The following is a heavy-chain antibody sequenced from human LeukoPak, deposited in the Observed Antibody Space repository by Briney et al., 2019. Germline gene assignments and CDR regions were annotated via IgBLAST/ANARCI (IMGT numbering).Heavy chain of an antibody. V-gene: IGHV1-8*03. CDR1: GYTFSTYD. Sequence: GASVKVSCKTSGYTFSTYDINWVRQAAGQGLEWMGWMNPNSGNTGFAQKFQGRATITRDTSITTAYLELSSLRSEDTAVYYCARAIRYQLLSDYWGQGTLVTVPS. J-gene: IGHJ4*02. D-gene: IGHD2-2*01. CDR3: ARAIRYQLLSDY. CDR2: MNPNSGNT.